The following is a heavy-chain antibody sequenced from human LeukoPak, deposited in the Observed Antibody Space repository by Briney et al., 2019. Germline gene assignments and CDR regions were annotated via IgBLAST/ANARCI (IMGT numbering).Heavy chain of an antibody. CDR1: GFTFSDYG. CDR2: IWYDGRNQ. Sequence: GRSLRLSCAASGFTFSDYGMHWVRQAPGKGLEWVAVIWYDGRNQWYADSVKGRFTISRDTSQNTLYLQMNSLRAEDTAVYYCARTGELSAALDYWGQGTLVTVSS. D-gene: IGHD3-16*02. V-gene: IGHV3-33*01. CDR3: ARTGELSAALDY. J-gene: IGHJ4*02.